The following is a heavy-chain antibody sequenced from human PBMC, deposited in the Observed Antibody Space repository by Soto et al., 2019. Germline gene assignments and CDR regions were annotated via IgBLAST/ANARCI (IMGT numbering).Heavy chain of an antibody. Sequence: SETLSLTCSFSGDSVTSHYLTWIRQSPEKGLEWIGYVYYSGTTNYNPSLKSRVTISIDPSKNQFSLTLTSVTAADTAVYYCARTPFYYFGLGTHLYYFDFWDQGALVTVSS. CDR1: GDSVTSHY. CDR2: VYYSGTT. CDR3: ARTPFYYFGLGTHLYYFDF. V-gene: IGHV4-59*02. D-gene: IGHD3-10*01. J-gene: IGHJ4*02.